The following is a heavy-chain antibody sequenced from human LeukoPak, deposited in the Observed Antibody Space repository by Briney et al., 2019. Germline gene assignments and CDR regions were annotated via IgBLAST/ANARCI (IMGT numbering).Heavy chain of an antibody. CDR2: MNPNSGNT. CDR3: ARFSSSWYSYWFDP. Sequence: ASVKVSCKASGYTFTSYDINWVRQATGQGLEWMGWMNPNSGNTGYAQKFQGRVTMTRNTSISAAYMELSSLRSEDTAVYYCARFSSSWYSYWFDPWGQGTLVTVSS. CDR1: GYTFTSYD. V-gene: IGHV1-8*01. D-gene: IGHD6-13*01. J-gene: IGHJ5*02.